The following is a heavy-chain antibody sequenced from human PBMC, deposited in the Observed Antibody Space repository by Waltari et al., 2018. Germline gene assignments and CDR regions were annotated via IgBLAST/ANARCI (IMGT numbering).Heavy chain of an antibody. CDR1: EYTFTSSY. J-gene: IGHJ6*02. CDR3: ALDTGALWMDV. CDR2: INPRGGST. V-gene: IGHV1-46*01. Sequence: QVQLVQSGAEVKKPGASVKISCKTSEYTFTSSYIHWVRQAPGQGLEWMGIINPRGGSTSYAQKFQGRVTMTRDTSTSTVYMELSSLRSEDTAVYYCALDTGALWMDVWGQGTTVTVSS. D-gene: IGHD2-21*01.